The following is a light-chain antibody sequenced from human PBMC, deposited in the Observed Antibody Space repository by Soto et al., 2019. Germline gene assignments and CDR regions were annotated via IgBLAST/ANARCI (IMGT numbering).Light chain of an antibody. J-gene: IGKJ4*01. V-gene: IGKV3D-20*01. Sequence: EIVLTQSPDTLSLSPGERATLSCGASQSVSNYLVWHQQKPGLAPRLLIYDASNRATGIPDRFRGSGSGTDFTLSISRLEPEDFAVYYCQQYASSPITFGGGTKVEIK. CDR1: QSVSNY. CDR3: QQYASSPIT. CDR2: DAS.